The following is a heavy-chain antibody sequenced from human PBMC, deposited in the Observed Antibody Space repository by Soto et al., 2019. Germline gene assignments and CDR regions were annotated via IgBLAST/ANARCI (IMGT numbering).Heavy chain of an antibody. CDR2: VGDGGGRK. CDR1: GFTFSNYD. D-gene: IGHD5-12*01. V-gene: IGHV3-23*04. J-gene: IGHJ3*02. CDR3: AGKDIVEGRCQDALDI. Sequence: EVQLVESGGGLVQPGVSLRLSCEASGFTFSNYDMSWVRQGPGKGLEWVASVGDGGGRKYYADSVKGRFTISRDNSKNTKFQQMKCLRMEDTAIYDCAGKDIVEGRCQDALDIWGQGTMVIVSS.